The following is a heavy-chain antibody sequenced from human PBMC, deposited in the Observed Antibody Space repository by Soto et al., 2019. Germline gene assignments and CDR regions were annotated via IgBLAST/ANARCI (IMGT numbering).Heavy chain of an antibody. J-gene: IGHJ5*02. Sequence: GGSLRLSCAASGLTFSSYWMHWVRQAPGKGLVWVSRISSDGGSTSYADSVKGRFTISRDNAKNTLYLQMNSLRAEDTAVYYCARADCSSISCYAGSWFDPWGQGSLVTVSS. CDR1: GLTFSSYW. CDR2: ISSDGGST. CDR3: ARADCSSISCYAGSWFDP. V-gene: IGHV3-74*01. D-gene: IGHD2-2*01.